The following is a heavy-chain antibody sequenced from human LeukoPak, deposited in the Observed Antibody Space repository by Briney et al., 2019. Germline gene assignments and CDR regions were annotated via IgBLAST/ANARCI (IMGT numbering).Heavy chain of an antibody. Sequence: ASVKVSCKASGYIFSGYYMHWVRQAPGQGLEWVGRINPGTGDPNYARKFRGWVTITTDTSISSGYMELSRLKSDDTAVYYCVTGDYFDYWGQGTLVIVSS. CDR3: VTGDYFDY. V-gene: IGHV1-2*04. CDR1: GYIFSGYY. J-gene: IGHJ4*02. CDR2: INPGTGDP.